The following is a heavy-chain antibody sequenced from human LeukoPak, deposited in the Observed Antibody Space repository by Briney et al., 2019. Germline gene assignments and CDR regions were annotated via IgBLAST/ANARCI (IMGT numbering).Heavy chain of an antibody. J-gene: IGHJ6*02. Sequence: ASVKVSCKASGYTFTGYYMHWVRQAPGQGLEWMGWINPNSGGTNYAQKFQGWVTMTRDTSISTAYMELSRLRSDDTAVYYCARDAIAAAGHYYYYGMDVWGQGTTVTVSS. D-gene: IGHD6-13*01. V-gene: IGHV1-2*04. CDR1: GYTFTGYY. CDR2: INPNSGGT. CDR3: ARDAIAAAGHYYYYGMDV.